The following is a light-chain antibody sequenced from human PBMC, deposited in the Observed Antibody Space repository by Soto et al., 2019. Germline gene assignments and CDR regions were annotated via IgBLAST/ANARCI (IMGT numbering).Light chain of an antibody. CDR3: QQRTNSPPIT. J-gene: IGKJ4*01. CDR1: QSVGTY. V-gene: IGKV3-11*01. CDR2: DAS. Sequence: EIVLTQSPATLSLSPGERATLSCRASQSVGTYLAWYQQKPGQAPRLLIYDASNRATGIPARFSGSGSGTDFTLPISGLEPEDFAVYYCQQRTNSPPITFGGGTKVEI.